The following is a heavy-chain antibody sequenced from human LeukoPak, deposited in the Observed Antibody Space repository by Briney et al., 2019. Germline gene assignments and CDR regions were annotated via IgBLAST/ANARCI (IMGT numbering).Heavy chain of an antibody. V-gene: IGHV4-39*07. CDR3: ARDCWGQAVGSIAAAFCD. J-gene: IGHJ3*01. D-gene: IGHD6-13*01. CDR1: GVSISSSNSY. Sequence: KASETLSLTCTVSGVSISSSNSYWGWIRQPPGKGLEWIGSIYYSGNTYYNASLKSQVSISIDTSKNQFSLKLSSVTAADTAVYYCARDCWGQAVGSIAAAFCDWGQGTMVTVSS. CDR2: IYYSGNT.